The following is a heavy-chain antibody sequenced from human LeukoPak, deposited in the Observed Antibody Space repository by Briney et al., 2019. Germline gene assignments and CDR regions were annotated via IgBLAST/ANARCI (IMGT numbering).Heavy chain of an antibody. V-gene: IGHV1-2*02. CDR1: GYTFTGYY. Sequence: GASVKVSCKTSGYTFTGYYMHWVRQAPGQGLEWMGWINPNSGGTNYAQKFQGRVTMTRDTSISTAYMELSRLRSDDTAVYYCARGVRVAAAGFDYWGQGTLVTVSS. J-gene: IGHJ4*02. CDR3: ARGVRVAAAGFDY. D-gene: IGHD6-13*01. CDR2: INPNSGGT.